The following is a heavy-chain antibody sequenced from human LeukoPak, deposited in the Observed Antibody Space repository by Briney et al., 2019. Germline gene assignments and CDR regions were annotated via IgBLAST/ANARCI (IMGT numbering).Heavy chain of an antibody. V-gene: IGHV3-30*02. J-gene: IGHJ6*03. D-gene: IGHD6-13*01. Sequence: GGSLRLSCAASGFTFSSYGMHWVRQAPGKGLEWVAFIRYDGSNKYYADSVKGRFTISRDNSKNTLYLQMNSLRAEDTAVYYCARAPRIAAAGTYYYYMDVWGKGTTVTVSS. CDR2: IRYDGSNK. CDR3: ARAPRIAAAGTYYYYMDV. CDR1: GFTFSSYG.